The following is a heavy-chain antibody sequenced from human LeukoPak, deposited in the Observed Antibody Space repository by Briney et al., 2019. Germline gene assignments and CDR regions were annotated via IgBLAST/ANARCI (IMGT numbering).Heavy chain of an antibody. V-gene: IGHV3-7*01. CDR1: GFTFSSYW. Sequence: GGSLRLSCAASGFTFSSYWMTWVRQAPGKGLEWVANINQANSEKHYVDSVKGRFTISRDNAENSLFLQMNSLRAEDTAVYYCARQHDYADFWGQGTLVTVSS. J-gene: IGHJ4*02. CDR2: INQANSEK. CDR3: ARQHDYADF.